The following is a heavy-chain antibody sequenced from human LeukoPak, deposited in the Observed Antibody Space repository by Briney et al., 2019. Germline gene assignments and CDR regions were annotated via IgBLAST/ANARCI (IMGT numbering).Heavy chain of an antibody. CDR2: ISFDGNHK. Sequence: AGSLRLSCAPSGFTFSNYAMHWLRQAPGQGLEWVAVISFDGNHKYYADYVKGRFTISRDNSNNTLYLQMSSLRTEDTATYYCARGRSRGGEKLDYWGKGTLVTVSS. J-gene: IGHJ4*02. CDR1: GFTFSNYA. CDR3: ARGRSRGGEKLDY. D-gene: IGHD2-21*01. V-gene: IGHV3-30*15.